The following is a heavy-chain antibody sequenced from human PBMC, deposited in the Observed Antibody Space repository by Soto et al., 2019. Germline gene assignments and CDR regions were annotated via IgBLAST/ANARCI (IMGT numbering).Heavy chain of an antibody. CDR2: IHYSGST. CDR3: TTARFSAMSRGVIIFDP. J-gene: IGHJ5*02. CDR1: GGSISSYY. V-gene: IGHV4-59*01. Sequence: SETLSLTCTVSGGSISSYYWNWIRQPPGKGLEWIGYIHYSGSTNYNPSLKSRVTISVDTSNNQFSLKLSSVTAADTAVYYCTTARFSAMSRGVIIFDPWGQGILVTVSS. D-gene: IGHD3-10*01.